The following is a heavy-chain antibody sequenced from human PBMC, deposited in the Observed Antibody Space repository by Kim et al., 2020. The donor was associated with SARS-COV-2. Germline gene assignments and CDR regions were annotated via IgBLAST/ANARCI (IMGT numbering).Heavy chain of an antibody. Sequence: SVKVSCKASGGTFSSYAISWVRQAPGQGLEWMGGIIPIFGTANYAQKFQGRVTITADESTSTAYMELSSLRSEDTAVYYCARDEMNEDGAAAPGRGIWYFDLWGRGTLVTVSS. CDR1: GGTFSSYA. CDR3: ARDEMNEDGAAAPGRGIWYFDL. V-gene: IGHV1-69*13. CDR2: IIPIFGTA. D-gene: IGHD6-13*01. J-gene: IGHJ2*01.